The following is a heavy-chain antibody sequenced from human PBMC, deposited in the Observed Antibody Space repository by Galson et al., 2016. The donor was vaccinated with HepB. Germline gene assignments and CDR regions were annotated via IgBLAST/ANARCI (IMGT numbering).Heavy chain of an antibody. V-gene: IGHV1-3*01. CDR1: GYTFTSYG. Sequence: SVKVSCKASGYTFTSYGIHWVRQAPGQSLEWMGWINAGTGNTRYSQKLQARVTITRDTSANTAYMELTSIKSEDTAVYYCARSTVSSGTLYFDYWGQGTLVTVSS. D-gene: IGHD4-17*01. J-gene: IGHJ4*02. CDR3: ARSTVSSGTLYFDY. CDR2: INAGTGNT.